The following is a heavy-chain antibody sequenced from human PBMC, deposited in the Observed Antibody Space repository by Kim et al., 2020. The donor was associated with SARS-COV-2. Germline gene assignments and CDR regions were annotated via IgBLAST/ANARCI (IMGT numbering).Heavy chain of an antibody. D-gene: IGHD6-13*01. CDR2: IYWDDDK. Sequence: SGPTLVNPTQTLTLTCTFSGFSLSTSGVGVGWIRQPPGKALEWLALIYWDDDKRYSPSLKSRLTITKDTSKNQVVLTMTNMDPVDTATYYCAFQQLVHPSDAFDIWGQGTMVTVSS. V-gene: IGHV2-5*02. J-gene: IGHJ3*02. CDR3: AFQQLVHPSDAFDI. CDR1: GFSLSTSGVG.